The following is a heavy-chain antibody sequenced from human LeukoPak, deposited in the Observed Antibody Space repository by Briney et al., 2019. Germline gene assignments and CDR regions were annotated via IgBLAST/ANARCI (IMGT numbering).Heavy chain of an antibody. CDR1: GGSISSGSYY. D-gene: IGHD3-10*01. V-gene: IGHV4-61*09. J-gene: IGHJ3*02. CDR2: IYPSGST. CDR3: ASISGSGSDAFDI. Sequence: PSETLSLTCTVSGGSISSGSYYWSWIRQPAGKGLEWIGHIYPSGSTNYNPSLKSRVTISVDTSKNQFSLKLSSVTAADTAVYYCASISGSGSDAFDIWGQGTMVTVSS.